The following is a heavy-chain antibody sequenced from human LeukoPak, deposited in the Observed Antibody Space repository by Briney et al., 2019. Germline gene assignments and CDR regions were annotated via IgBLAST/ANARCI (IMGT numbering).Heavy chain of an antibody. CDR1: GYTFTSYY. Sequence: ASVKVSCKASGYTFTSYYMHWVRQAPGQGLEWMGIINPSGGSTSYAQKFQGRVTMTRDTSTSTAYMELSSLRSEDTAVYYCARSGDYYDSSGYYYHFDYWGQGTLVTVSS. D-gene: IGHD3-22*01. CDR2: INPSGGST. CDR3: ARSGDYYDSSGYYYHFDY. J-gene: IGHJ4*02. V-gene: IGHV1-46*01.